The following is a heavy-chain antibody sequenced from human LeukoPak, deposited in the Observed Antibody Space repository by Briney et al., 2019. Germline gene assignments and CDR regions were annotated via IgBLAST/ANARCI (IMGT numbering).Heavy chain of an antibody. CDR2: IYYSGST. V-gene: IGHV4-59*01. CDR1: GGSISSYY. CDR3: ARVEDTAMAPLAFDI. J-gene: IGHJ3*02. Sequence: SETLSLTCTVSGGSISSYYWSWIRQPPGKGLEWIGYIYYSGSTNYNPSLKSRVTISVDTSKNQFSLKLSSVTAADTAVYYCARVEDTAMAPLAFDIWGQGIMVTVSS. D-gene: IGHD5-18*01.